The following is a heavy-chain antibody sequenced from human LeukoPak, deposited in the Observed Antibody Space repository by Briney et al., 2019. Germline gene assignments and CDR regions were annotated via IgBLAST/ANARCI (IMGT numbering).Heavy chain of an antibody. CDR2: INHSGST. J-gene: IGHJ4*02. CDR3: ASGYSGYDYPY. V-gene: IGHV4-34*01. CDR1: GGSFSGYY. D-gene: IGHD5-12*01. Sequence: PSETLSLTCAVYGGSFSGYYWSWIRQPPGKGLEWIGEINHSGSTNYNPSLKSRVTISVDTSKNQFSLKLSSVTAADTALYYCASGYSGYDYPYWGQGTLVTVSS.